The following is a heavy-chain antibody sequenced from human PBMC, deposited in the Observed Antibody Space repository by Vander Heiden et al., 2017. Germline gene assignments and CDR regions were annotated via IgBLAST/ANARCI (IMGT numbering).Heavy chain of an antibody. J-gene: IGHJ6*02. V-gene: IGHV3-33*01. CDR2: IWYDGSNK. D-gene: IGHD6-25*01. Sequence: QVQLVESGGGVVQPGRSLRLSCAASGFTFSSYGMHWVRQAPGKGLEWVAVIWYDGSNKYYADSVKGRFTISRDNSKNTLYLQMNSLRAEDTAVYYCAREVGAARVYYYYYYGMDVWGQGTTVTVSS. CDR1: GFTFSSYG. CDR3: AREVGAARVYYYYYYGMDV.